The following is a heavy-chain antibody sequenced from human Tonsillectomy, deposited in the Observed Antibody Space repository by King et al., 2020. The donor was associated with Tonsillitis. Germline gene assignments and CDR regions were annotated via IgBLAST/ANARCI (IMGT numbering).Heavy chain of an antibody. CDR3: ARDAWDFEYSRSLDY. D-gene: IGHD6-6*01. CDR2: IKPDGSDK. J-gene: IGHJ4*02. CDR1: GFTFSSYW. V-gene: IGHV3-7*03. Sequence: VQLVESGGGLVQPGGSLRLSCAASGFTFSSYWMSWVRQAPGKGLEWVADIKPDGSDKYYVDSVKGRFTISRDNAKNSLYLQMNSLRAEDTAVYYCARDAWDFEYSRSLDYWGQGTLVTVSS.